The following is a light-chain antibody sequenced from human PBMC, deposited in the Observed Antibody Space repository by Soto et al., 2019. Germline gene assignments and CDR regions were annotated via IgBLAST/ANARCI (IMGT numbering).Light chain of an antibody. CDR2: DGS. V-gene: IGKV3-11*01. J-gene: IGKJ5*01. CDR1: QSISSNF. Sequence: LTQSPGDRSMSPWEAGNLSCSASQSISSNFLAWYQQKPGQTPRLLIYDGSNRATGIPARFSGSGSGTDHTLTISSLEPEDSAVYYCQQRSNWPITFGQGTRLEIK. CDR3: QQRSNWPIT.